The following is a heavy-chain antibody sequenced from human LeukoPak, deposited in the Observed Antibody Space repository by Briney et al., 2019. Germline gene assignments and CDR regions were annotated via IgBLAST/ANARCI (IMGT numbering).Heavy chain of an antibody. J-gene: IGHJ5*02. CDR3: AKVTKGSIRWFDP. Sequence: AESLRLSCAASGCTFSSYSMSWVRQPPGKGLEWVSAISGSGSSTYYADSMKGRFTIYRDNSKNTLYLQMNSVRDDDTAVYSCAKVTKGSIRWFDPWGQGTLVTVSS. D-gene: IGHD4-11*01. CDR2: ISGSGSST. CDR1: GCTFSSYS. V-gene: IGHV3-23*01.